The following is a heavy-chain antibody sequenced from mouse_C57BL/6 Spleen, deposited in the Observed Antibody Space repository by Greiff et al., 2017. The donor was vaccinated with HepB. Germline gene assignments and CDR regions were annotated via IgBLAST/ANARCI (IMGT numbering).Heavy chain of an antibody. CDR3: ARRGDYYGSSYYAMDY. Sequence: QVQLKQSGAELVRPGTSVKMSCKASGYTFTNYWRGWAKQRPGHGLEWIGDIYPGGGYTNYNEKFKGKATLTADKSSSTAYMQFSSLTSEDSAIYYCARRGDYYGSSYYAMDYWGQGTSVTVSS. CDR1: GYTFTNYW. J-gene: IGHJ4*01. V-gene: IGHV1-63*01. D-gene: IGHD1-1*01. CDR2: IYPGGGYT.